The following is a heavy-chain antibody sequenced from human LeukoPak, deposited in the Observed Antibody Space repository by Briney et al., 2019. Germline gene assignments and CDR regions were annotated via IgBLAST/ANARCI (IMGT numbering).Heavy chain of an antibody. V-gene: IGHV1-18*04. Sequence: GASVKVSCKASGYTLTHSGINWVRQAPGQGLEWMGWISAYSGTTNYPLKFQGRVIMTTDTSTTTAYMEVRGLRSDDTAVYYCARGGSNWNYQYYFDHWGQGTLVTVSS. CDR3: ARGGSNWNYQYYFDH. CDR2: ISAYSGTT. D-gene: IGHD1-7*01. CDR1: GYTLTHSG. J-gene: IGHJ4*02.